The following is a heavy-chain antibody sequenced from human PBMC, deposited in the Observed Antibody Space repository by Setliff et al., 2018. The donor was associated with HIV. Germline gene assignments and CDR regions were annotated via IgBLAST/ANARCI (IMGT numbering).Heavy chain of an antibody. CDR2: ISNSVSTV. CDR1: GFTFSRYE. J-gene: IGHJ4*02. V-gene: IGHV3-48*03. Sequence: PGGSLRLSCAASGFTFSRYEMNWVRQAPGKGLEWVSYISNSVSTVYYADSVKGRFTISRDNAKNSMYLQMSSLRVEDTAVYYCARIIKSGQTSSWAYFDFWGQGTLVTVSS. CDR3: ARIIKSGQTSSWAYFDF. D-gene: IGHD6-13*01.